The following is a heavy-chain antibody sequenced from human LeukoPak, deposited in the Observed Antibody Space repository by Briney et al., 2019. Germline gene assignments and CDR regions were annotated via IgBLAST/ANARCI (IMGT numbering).Heavy chain of an antibody. Sequence: GGSLRLSCAASGFTFSSYWMSWVRQAPGKGLEWVANIKQDGSEKYYVDSVKGRFTISRDNAKNSLYLQMNSLRAEDTAVYYCARDLSTDGYYFDYWGQGTLVAVSS. J-gene: IGHJ4*02. CDR1: GFTFSSYW. CDR3: ARDLSTDGYYFDY. CDR2: IKQDGSEK. D-gene: IGHD2-2*01. V-gene: IGHV3-7*01.